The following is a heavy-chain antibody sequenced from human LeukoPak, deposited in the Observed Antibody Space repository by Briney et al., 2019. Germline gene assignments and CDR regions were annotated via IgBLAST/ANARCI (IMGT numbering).Heavy chain of an antibody. CDR1: GFTFSSYA. J-gene: IGHJ4*02. D-gene: IGHD6-13*01. CDR3: DGSLAAAKNGDY. Sequence: GGSLRLSCAASGFTFSSYAMSWVRQAPGKGLEWVSAISGSGGSTYCADSVKGRFTISRDNSKNTLYLQMNSLRAEDTAVYYCDGSLAAAKNGDYWGQGTLVTVSS. V-gene: IGHV3-23*01. CDR2: ISGSGGST.